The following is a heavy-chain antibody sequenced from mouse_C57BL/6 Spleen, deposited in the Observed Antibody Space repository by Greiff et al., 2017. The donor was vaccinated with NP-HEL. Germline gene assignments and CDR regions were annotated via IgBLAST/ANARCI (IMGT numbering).Heavy chain of an antibody. CDR2: INPGSGGT. D-gene: IGHD2-14*01. V-gene: IGHV1-54*01. Sequence: QVQLQQSGAELVRPGTSVKVSCKASGYAFTNYLIEWVKQRPGQGLEWIGVINPGSGGTNYNEKFKGKATLTADKSSSTAYMQLSSLTSEDSAVYFCARRVPSYGYFDVWGTGTTVTVSS. CDR3: ARRVPSYGYFDV. J-gene: IGHJ1*03. CDR1: GYAFTNYL.